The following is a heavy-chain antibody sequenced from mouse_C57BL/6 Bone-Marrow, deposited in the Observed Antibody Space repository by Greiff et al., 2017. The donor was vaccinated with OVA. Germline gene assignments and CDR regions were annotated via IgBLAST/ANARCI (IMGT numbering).Heavy chain of an antibody. CDR1: GYTFTSYG. V-gene: IGHV1-81*01. Sequence: VQLQQSGAELARPGASVKLSCKASGYTFTSYGISWVKQRTGQGLEWIGEIYPRSGNTYYNEKFKGKATLTADKSSSTAYMELRSLTSEDSAVYGCARSGSLTGCFDVWGTGTTVTVSS. CDR3: ARSGSLTGCFDV. D-gene: IGHD1-1*01. J-gene: IGHJ1*03. CDR2: IYPRSGNT.